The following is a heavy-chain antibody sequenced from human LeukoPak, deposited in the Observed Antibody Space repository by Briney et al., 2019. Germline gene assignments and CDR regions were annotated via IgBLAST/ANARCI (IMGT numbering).Heavy chain of an antibody. Sequence: KASETLSLTCTVSGGSISSSHYYWGWIRQSPGKRLEWIGSIYYSGTTYYNPSLESRVTISDDTSKNRFSLMLTSLTAADTAVYYCARQSSDYYYYYIDVWGEGTTVIVSS. CDR2: IYYSGTT. V-gene: IGHV4-39*01. J-gene: IGHJ6*03. CDR1: GGSISSSHYY. CDR3: ARQSSDYYYYYIDV.